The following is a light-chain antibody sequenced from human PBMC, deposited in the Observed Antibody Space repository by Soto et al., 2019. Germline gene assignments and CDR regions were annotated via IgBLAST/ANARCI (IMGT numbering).Light chain of an antibody. CDR3: QKYDSYLN. V-gene: IGKV3-20*01. CDR2: AAS. J-gene: IGKJ3*01. CDR1: QSVSSSF. Sequence: EIVLTQSPGTLSLSPGERATLSCRASQSVSSSFLAWYQQKPGQAPRLLIYAASRRATGIPDRFSGSGSGTDFTLTISRLEPEDFAVYYCQKYDSYLNLGPGTKVDIK.